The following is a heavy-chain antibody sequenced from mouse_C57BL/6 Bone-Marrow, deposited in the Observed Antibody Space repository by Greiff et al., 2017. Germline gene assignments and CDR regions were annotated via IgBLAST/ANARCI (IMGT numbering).Heavy chain of an antibody. CDR3: ARTDGYYPYYFDD. V-gene: IGHV1-26*01. D-gene: IGHD2-3*01. CDR2: INPNNGGT. Sequence: VQLQQSGPELVKPGASVKISCKASGYTFTDYYMNWVKQSHGKSLEWIGDINPNNGGTSYNQKFKGKATLTVDKSSSTAYMELRSLTSEDSAVYYCARTDGYYPYYFDDWGQGTTLTVSS. CDR1: GYTFTDYY. J-gene: IGHJ2*01.